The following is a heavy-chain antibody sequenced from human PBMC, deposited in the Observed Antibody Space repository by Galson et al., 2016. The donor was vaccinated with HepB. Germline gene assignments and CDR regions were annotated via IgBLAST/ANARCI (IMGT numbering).Heavy chain of an antibody. Sequence: SLRLSCAASGFTFSNYGMHWVRQAPGKGLEWVALIWYDGSKKYYAESVKGRLTISRDSSKNTLDLQMNSLRAEDTAVYYCARDGVPSPQDIGGRLPPPYYYGMDVWGQGTAVTASS. J-gene: IGHJ6*02. CDR1: GFTFSNYG. CDR2: IWYDGSKK. CDR3: ARDGVPSPQDIGGRLPPPYYYGMDV. V-gene: IGHV3-33*01. D-gene: IGHD6-6*01.